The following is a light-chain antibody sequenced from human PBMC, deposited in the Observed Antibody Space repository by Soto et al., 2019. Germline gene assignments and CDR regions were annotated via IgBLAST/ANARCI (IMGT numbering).Light chain of an antibody. CDR3: TSYAGSNIWV. CDR2: EVS. CDR1: SSDVGAYKY. Sequence: QSALTQPPSASGSPGQSVTISCTGTSSDVGAYKYVSWYQQYPGKAPKLMIYEVSKRPSGVPDRFSGYKSGNTASLTVSGLQSEDEADYYCTSYAGSNIWVFGGGTKVTVL. V-gene: IGLV2-8*01. J-gene: IGLJ3*02.